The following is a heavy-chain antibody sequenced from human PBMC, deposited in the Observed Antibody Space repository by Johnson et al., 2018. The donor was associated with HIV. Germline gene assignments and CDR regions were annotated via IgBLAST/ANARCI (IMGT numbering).Heavy chain of an antibody. Sequence: VQLVESGGGLVQPGGSLRLSCAASGFTFSSYDMHWVRQATGKGLEWVSAIGTAGDTYYPGSVKGRFTISRENAKNSLYLQMNSLRAGDTAVYYCARGAPDYYDIPKNAFDIWGQGTMVT. CDR1: GFTFSSYD. D-gene: IGHD3-22*01. J-gene: IGHJ3*02. CDR2: IGTAGDT. V-gene: IGHV3-13*01. CDR3: ARGAPDYYDIPKNAFDI.